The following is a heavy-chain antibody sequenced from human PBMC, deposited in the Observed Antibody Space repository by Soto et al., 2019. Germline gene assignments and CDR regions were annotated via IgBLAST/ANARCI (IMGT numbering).Heavy chain of an antibody. CDR3: AKGHGGGL. Sequence: QVQLVESGGGVVQPGRSLRLSCATSGFTFSSSGMHWVRQAPGKGLEWVAVISYDGSNKYYADSVKGRFTISRDNSKNTLYLQMNSLRAEDTAVYYCAKGHGGGLWGQGTLVTVSS. D-gene: IGHD6-25*01. J-gene: IGHJ4*02. CDR1: GFTFSSSG. V-gene: IGHV3-30*18. CDR2: ISYDGSNK.